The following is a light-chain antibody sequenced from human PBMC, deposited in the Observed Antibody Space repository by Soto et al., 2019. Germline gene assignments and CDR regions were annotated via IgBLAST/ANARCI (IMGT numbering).Light chain of an antibody. V-gene: IGKV3-15*01. Sequence: EIGLTQSPATLSVSPGGRATLSCRASQDVRAGLAWYQQKPGQPPRLLIHGASTRATGIPARFSGSGSGTEFTLTISSLLSEDIGDYVCQQYDVWPVTFGQGT. CDR1: QDVRAG. J-gene: IGKJ1*01. CDR2: GAS. CDR3: QQYDVWPVT.